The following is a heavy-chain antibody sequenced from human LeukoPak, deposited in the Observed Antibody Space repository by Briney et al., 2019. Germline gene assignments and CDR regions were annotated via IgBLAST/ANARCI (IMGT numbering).Heavy chain of an antibody. CDR3: ARAPGRYYDSSGYYYRWYFAL. Sequence: PSETLSLTCTASGGSIIKYYWNWIRQPPGKGLEWIGYFYYSGSTDYNPSLKSRVTISVDRSKNQFSLKLSSVTAADTAVYYCARAPGRYYDSSGYYYRWYFALWGRASLVTVSS. D-gene: IGHD3-22*01. CDR1: GGSIIKYY. CDR2: FYYSGST. J-gene: IGHJ2*01. V-gene: IGHV4-59*01.